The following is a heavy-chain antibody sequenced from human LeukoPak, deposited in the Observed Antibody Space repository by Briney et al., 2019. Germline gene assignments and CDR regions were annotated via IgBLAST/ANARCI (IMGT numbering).Heavy chain of an antibody. CDR3: AREPRYSSSWYEFY. D-gene: IGHD6-13*01. Sequence: GGSLRLSCAASGFTFSSYSMNWVRQAPGKGLEWVSSISSSSSYIYHADSVKGRFTISRDNAKNSLYLQMNSLRAEDTAVYYCAREPRYSSSWYEFYWGQGTLVTVSS. CDR1: GFTFSSYS. CDR2: ISSSSSYI. J-gene: IGHJ4*02. V-gene: IGHV3-21*01.